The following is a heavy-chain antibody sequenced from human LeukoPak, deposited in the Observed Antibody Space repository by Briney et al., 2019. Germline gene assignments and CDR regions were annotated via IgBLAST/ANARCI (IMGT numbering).Heavy chain of an antibody. D-gene: IGHD3-10*01. CDR3: ASPYGF. J-gene: IGHJ4*02. CDR1: GFTFSNYA. Sequence: TGRSLRLSCAASGFTFSNYAMHWVRQAPGKGLEWVAVMSYDGTNKYYADSLKGRFTISRDNSKNTLFLQMDSLRPEDSAVYYCASPYGFWGQGTLVTVSS. V-gene: IGHV3-30*04. CDR2: MSYDGTNK.